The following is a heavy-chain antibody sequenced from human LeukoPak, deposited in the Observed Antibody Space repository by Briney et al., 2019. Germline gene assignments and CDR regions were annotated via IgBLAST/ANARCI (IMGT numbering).Heavy chain of an antibody. D-gene: IGHD3-3*01. Sequence: PSETLSLTCTVSGGFISSYYWSWIRQPPGKGLEWMGYNYYSGSTNYNPSLKSRVTISVDTSKNQFSLKLSSVTAADTAVYYCARYHYDFWSGSPPTTFDIWGQGTMVTVSS. CDR1: GGFISSYY. J-gene: IGHJ3*02. CDR2: NYYSGST. V-gene: IGHV4-59*01. CDR3: ARYHYDFWSGSPPTTFDI.